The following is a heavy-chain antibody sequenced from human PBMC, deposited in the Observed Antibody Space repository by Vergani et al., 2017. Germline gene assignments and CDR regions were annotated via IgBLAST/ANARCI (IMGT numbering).Heavy chain of an antibody. CDR1: GFTFDDYA. D-gene: IGHD1-26*01. CDR3: AKDTNPQVGNQARGAFDI. CDR2: ISWNSGSI. Sequence: EVQLVASGGGLVQPGRSLRLSCAASGFTFDDYAMHLVRQAPGTGLEWVSGISWNSGSIGYADSVKGRFTISRDNAKNSLYLQMNSLRAEDTALYYCAKDTNPQVGNQARGAFDIWGQGTMVTVSS. J-gene: IGHJ3*02. V-gene: IGHV3-9*01.